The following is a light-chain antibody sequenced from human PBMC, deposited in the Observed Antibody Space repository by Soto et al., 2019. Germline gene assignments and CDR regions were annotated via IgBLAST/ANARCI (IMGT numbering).Light chain of an antibody. V-gene: IGKV1-5*01. J-gene: IGKJ2*01. CDR3: QQYNAYSRT. CDR2: DAS. Sequence: DIQMTQSPSTLSASVGDRVTITCRASQSINNYLAWYQQKPGTAPKRLIFDASSLESGVSSRFSGGGSGTEFTLSINRRQPDDAATYVCQQYNAYSRTFGQGTKLEIK. CDR1: QSINNY.